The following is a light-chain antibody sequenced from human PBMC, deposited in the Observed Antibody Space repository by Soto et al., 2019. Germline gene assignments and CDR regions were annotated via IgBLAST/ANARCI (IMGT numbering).Light chain of an antibody. CDR3: QQSYSTPWT. CDR2: WAS. J-gene: IGKJ1*01. CDR1: QTVLNSSNNKTY. V-gene: IGKV4-1*01. Sequence: DIVMTQSPDSLAVSLGERATLDCKSSQTVLNSSNNKTYLAWYRQRPGQPPTLLINWASTRQSGVPARFRGSGSGTDFTLTISSLQPEDFATYYCQQSYSTPWTFGQGTKVDIK.